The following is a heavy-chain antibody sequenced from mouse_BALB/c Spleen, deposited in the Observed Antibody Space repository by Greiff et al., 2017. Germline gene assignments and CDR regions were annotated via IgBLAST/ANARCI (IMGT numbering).Heavy chain of an antibody. CDR1: GYTFTSYV. CDR2: INPYNDGT. J-gene: IGHJ3*01. CDR3: ARGGYYGSSPWFAY. D-gene: IGHD1-1*01. V-gene: IGHV1-14*01. Sequence: VQLKESGPELVKPGASVKMSCTASGYTFTSYVMHWVKQKPGQGLEWIGYINPYNDGTKYNEKFKGKATLTSDKSSSTAYMELSSLTSEDSAVYYCARGGYYGSSPWFAYWGQGTLVTVSA.